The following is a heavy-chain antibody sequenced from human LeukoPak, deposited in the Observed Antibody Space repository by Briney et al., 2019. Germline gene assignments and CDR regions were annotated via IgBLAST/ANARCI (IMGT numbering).Heavy chain of an antibody. CDR3: AGELRAVAGTQY. V-gene: IGHV4-59*12. J-gene: IGHJ4*02. CDR2: IYYSGST. Sequence: PSETLSLTCTVSGGSISSYYWSWIRQPPGKGLEWIGYIYYSGSTNYNPSLKSRVTMSVDTSKNQFSLKLSSVTAADTAVHYCAGELRAVAGTQYWGQGTLVTVSS. CDR1: GGSISSYY. D-gene: IGHD6-19*01.